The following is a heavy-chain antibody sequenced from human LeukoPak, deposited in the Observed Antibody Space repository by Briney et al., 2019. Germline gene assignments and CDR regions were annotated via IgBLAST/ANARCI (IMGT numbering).Heavy chain of an antibody. CDR1: GGSISSGDYY. CDR3: ARAEWAAVDY. CDR2: IYYSGST. Sequence: SETLSLTCTVSGGSISSGDYYWSWIRQPPGKGLEWIGYIYYSGSTYYNPSLKSRVTISVDTSKNQFSLKPSSVTAADTAVYYCARAEWAAVDYWGQGTLVTVSS. V-gene: IGHV4-30-4*08. J-gene: IGHJ4*02. D-gene: IGHD1-14*01.